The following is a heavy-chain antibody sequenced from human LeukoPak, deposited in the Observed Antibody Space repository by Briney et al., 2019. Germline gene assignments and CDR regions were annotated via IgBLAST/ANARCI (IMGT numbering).Heavy chain of an antibody. CDR2: IYHSGRT. J-gene: IGHJ4*02. V-gene: IGHV4-38-2*02. Sequence: SETLSLTCTVSGYSISSGYYWGWIRQPPGKGLEWIGSIYHSGRTFYNPSLKSRVTISVDTSKNQFSLKLTSVTAADTAVYYCAGGWLPDKNDFWGQGTLVTVSA. D-gene: IGHD5-24*01. CDR1: GYSISSGYY. CDR3: AGGWLPDKNDF.